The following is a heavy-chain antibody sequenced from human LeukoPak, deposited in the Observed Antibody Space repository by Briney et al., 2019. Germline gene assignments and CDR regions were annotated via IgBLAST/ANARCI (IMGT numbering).Heavy chain of an antibody. CDR1: GFTVSSNY. J-gene: IGHJ3*02. V-gene: IGHV3-66*04. CDR3: ASQYYYDSSGYSPGDAFDI. Sequence: GGSLRLSCAASGFTVSSNYMSWVRQAPGKGLEWVSVINSGGSTYYADSVKGRFTISRDNSKNTLYLQMNSLRAEDTAVYYCASQYYYDSSGYSPGDAFDIWGQGTMVTVSS. CDR2: INSGGST. D-gene: IGHD3-22*01.